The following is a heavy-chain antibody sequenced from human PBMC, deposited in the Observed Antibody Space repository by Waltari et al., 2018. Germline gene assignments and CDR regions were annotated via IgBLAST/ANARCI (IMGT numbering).Heavy chain of an antibody. CDR1: GYTFTSYY. D-gene: IGHD3-22*01. J-gene: IGHJ4*02. CDR2: INPSGGST. Sequence: QVQLVQSGAEVKKPGASVKVSCQASGYTFTSYYMHWVRQAPGQGLEWMGIINPSGGSTSYAQKFQGRVTMTRDTSTSTVYMELSSLRSEDTAVYYCARIDSSGYYYEYWGQGTLVTVSS. CDR3: ARIDSSGYYYEY. V-gene: IGHV1-46*01.